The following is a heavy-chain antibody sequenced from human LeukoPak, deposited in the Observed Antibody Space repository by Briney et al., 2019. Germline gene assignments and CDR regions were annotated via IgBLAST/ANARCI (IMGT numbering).Heavy chain of an antibody. J-gene: IGHJ5*02. V-gene: IGHV4-59*08. CDR1: NDSVSSYY. CDR3: ARRGWFGSYTWFDP. D-gene: IGHD3-10*01. Sequence: SETLSLTCTISNDSVSSYYWNWIRQSPEKGLEWIGYISNRGSTTYNPSFRSRVTISVDMGKNQVSLKMRSVTAADTAMYYCARRGWFGSYTWFDPWGQGTPVAVSS. CDR2: ISNRGST.